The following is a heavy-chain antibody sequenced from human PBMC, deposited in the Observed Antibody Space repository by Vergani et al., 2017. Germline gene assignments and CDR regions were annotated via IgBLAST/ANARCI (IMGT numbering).Heavy chain of an antibody. V-gene: IGHV4-31*03. CDR2: IYYSGST. CDR3: ERDGGYSSSWYADYYYYMDV. J-gene: IGHJ6*03. Sequence: QVQLQESGPGLVKPSQTLSLTCTVSGGSISSGGYYWSWIRQHPGKGLEWIGYIYYSGSTYYNPSLKSRVTISVDTSKNQFSLKLSSVTAADTAVYYCERDGGYSSSWYADYYYYMDVGSKGTTVTVSS. D-gene: IGHD6-13*01. CDR1: GGSISSGGYY.